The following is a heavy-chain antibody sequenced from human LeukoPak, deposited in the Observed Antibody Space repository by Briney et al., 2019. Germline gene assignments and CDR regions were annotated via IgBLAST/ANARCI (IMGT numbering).Heavy chain of an antibody. CDR1: RFTFSTYA. CDR2: ISGSSSTT. CDR3: AKGCDSSDCDASRLFDS. J-gene: IGHJ5*01. Sequence: GGSLRLSCEASRFTFSTYAISWVRQAPGKGLEWVSAISGSSSTTLYADFAKGRFTISRDNSKNTLYLQIDGLRVEDTALYYCAKGCDSSDCDASRLFDSWGQGTLVTVSS. D-gene: IGHD2-2*01. V-gene: IGHV3-23*01.